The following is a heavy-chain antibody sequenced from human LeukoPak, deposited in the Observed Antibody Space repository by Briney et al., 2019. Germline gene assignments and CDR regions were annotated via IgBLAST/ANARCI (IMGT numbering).Heavy chain of an antibody. CDR3: AIDDGDYIIDY. J-gene: IGHJ4*02. CDR1: GFTFDDYA. CDR2: ISWNSGSI. D-gene: IGHD4-17*01. Sequence: PGRSLRLSCAASGFTFDDYAMHWVRQAPGKGLEWVSGISWNSGSIAYADSVKGRFTISRDNAKNSLYLQMNSLRTEDTALYYCAIDDGDYIIDYWGQGTLVTVSS. V-gene: IGHV3-9*01.